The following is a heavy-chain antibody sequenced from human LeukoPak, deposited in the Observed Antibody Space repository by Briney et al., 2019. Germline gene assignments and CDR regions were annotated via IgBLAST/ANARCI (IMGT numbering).Heavy chain of an antibody. D-gene: IGHD5-12*01. CDR1: DNSISSSSYY. V-gene: IGHV4-39*01. CDR2: IYYTGST. Sequence: PSETLSLTCTVSDNSISSSSYYWGWIRQPPGKGLEWIGTIYYTGSTNYSPSLKSRVTISVDTSKNQLSLKLSSVTAADTAVYYCARLYSGYDYWGQGALVTVSS. CDR3: ARLYSGYDY. J-gene: IGHJ4*02.